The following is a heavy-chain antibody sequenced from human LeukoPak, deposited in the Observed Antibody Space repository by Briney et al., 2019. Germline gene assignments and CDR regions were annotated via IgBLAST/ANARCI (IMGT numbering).Heavy chain of an antibody. CDR1: GFTFSSYW. CDR2: IKQDGSEK. CDR3: ARDLAAAGPTGNDY. Sequence: PGGSPRLSCAASGFTFSSYWMSWVRQAPGKGLEWVANIKQDGSEKYYVDSVKGRFTISRDNAKNSLYLQMNSLRAEDTAVYYCARDLAAAGPTGNDYWGQGTLVTVSS. J-gene: IGHJ4*02. D-gene: IGHD6-13*01. V-gene: IGHV3-7*01.